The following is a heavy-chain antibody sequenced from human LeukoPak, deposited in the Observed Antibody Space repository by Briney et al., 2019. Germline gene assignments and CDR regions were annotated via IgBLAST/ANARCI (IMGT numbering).Heavy chain of an antibody. Sequence: GGSLRLSCAASGFTVSSNYMSWVRQAPGKGLEWVSVIYSGGSTYYADSVKGRFTISRDNSKNTLYLQMNSLRAEDTAVYYCARDLDYVWGSYRYTGHYGMDVWGQGTTVTVSS. D-gene: IGHD3-16*02. CDR3: ARDLDYVWGSYRYTGHYGMDV. CDR1: GFTVSSNY. J-gene: IGHJ6*02. V-gene: IGHV3-66*01. CDR2: IYSGGST.